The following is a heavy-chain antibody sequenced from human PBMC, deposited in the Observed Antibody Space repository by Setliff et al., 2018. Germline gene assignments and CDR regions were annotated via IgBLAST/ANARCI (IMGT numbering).Heavy chain of an antibody. CDR1: GGSVRGYY. V-gene: IGHV4-59*08. Sequence: NPSETLSLTCTVSGGSVRGYYWSWIRQPPGKGLEWIGYMYYSGDTNYNPSLKSRVTISVDTSKNQFSLELRSVTAADTAVYYCARLPPLHTPMALTFDYWGQGILVTV. CDR2: MYYSGDT. J-gene: IGHJ4*02. CDR3: ARLPPLHTPMALTFDY. D-gene: IGHD5-18*01.